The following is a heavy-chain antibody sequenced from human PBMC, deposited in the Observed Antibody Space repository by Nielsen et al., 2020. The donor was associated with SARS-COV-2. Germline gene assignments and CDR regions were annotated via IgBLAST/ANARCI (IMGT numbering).Heavy chain of an antibody. D-gene: IGHD5-18*01. V-gene: IGHV4-31*03. J-gene: IGHJ6*03. CDR1: GGSISSGGYY. CDR3: AGTAMVTSYYYYMDV. CDR2: IYYSGST. Sequence: SETLSLTCTVSGGSISSGGYYWSWIRQHPGKGLEWIGYIYYSGSTYYNPPLKSRVTISVDTSKNQFSLKLSSVTAADTAVYYCAGTAMVTSYYYYMDVWGKGTTVTVSS.